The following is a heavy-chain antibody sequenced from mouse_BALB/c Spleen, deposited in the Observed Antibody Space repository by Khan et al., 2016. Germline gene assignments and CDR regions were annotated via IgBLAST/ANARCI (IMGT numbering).Heavy chain of an antibody. D-gene: IGHD2-14*01. Sequence: VELVESGPGLVAPSQSLSITCTISGFSLTSYGVHWVRQPPGKGLEWLVVIWSDGSTTYNSALKSRLSISKDNSKSQVFLKMNSLQTDDTAMYYVARHDYRYDYAMDYWGQGTSVTVSS. J-gene: IGHJ4*01. CDR2: IWSDGST. V-gene: IGHV2-6-1*01. CDR3: ARHDYRYDYAMDY. CDR1: GFSLTSYG.